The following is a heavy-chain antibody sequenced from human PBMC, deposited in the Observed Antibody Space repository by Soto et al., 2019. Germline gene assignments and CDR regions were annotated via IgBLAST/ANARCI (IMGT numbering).Heavy chain of an antibody. J-gene: IGHJ4*02. CDR1: GYTFSSYG. Sequence: QVQLVQSEGEVRQPGASVKVSCKASGYTFSSYGIIWVRQAPGQGLEWMGYISPNRGDTRYAPNLQGRVTMTTDTSTTKAYMELRSLTSDDTAVYYCAREMWTRSGPQNFFDYWGLGALVTVSS. D-gene: IGHD6-25*01. V-gene: IGHV1-18*01. CDR3: AREMWTRSGPQNFFDY. CDR2: ISPNRGDT.